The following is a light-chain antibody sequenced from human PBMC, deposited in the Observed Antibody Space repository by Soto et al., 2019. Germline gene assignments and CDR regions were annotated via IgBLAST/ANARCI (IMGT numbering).Light chain of an antibody. Sequence: DIQMTQSPSTLSASVGDRVTITCRASQSISSWLAWYQQKPGKAPKLLIYKASSLESGVPSRFSGSGSGTEFTLTISSLQPDDFATYPCQQYNSWTFGQGTKVDIK. CDR1: QSISSW. V-gene: IGKV1-5*03. CDR2: KAS. J-gene: IGKJ1*01. CDR3: QQYNSWT.